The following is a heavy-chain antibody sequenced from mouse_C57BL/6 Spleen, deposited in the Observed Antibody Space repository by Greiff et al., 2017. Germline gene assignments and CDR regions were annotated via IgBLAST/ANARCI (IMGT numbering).Heavy chain of an antibody. CDR3: ARSGTEEDY. CDR1: GYTFPDYN. D-gene: IGHD4-1*01. J-gene: IGHJ2*01. V-gene: IGHV1-22*01. Sequence: VQLQQSGPELVKPGASVKMSCKASGYTFPDYNMHWVKPSHGTSLEWIGYINPNNGGTSYNQKFKGKATLTVNKSSSTAYMELRSLTSEDSAVYYCARSGTEEDYWGQGTTLTVSS. CDR2: INPNNGGT.